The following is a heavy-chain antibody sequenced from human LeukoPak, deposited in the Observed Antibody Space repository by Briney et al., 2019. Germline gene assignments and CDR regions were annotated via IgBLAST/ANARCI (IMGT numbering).Heavy chain of an antibody. CDR2: ISGSGGST. D-gene: IGHD2-2*01. J-gene: IGHJ6*03. CDR1: GFTFSSYA. Sequence: PGGSLRLSCAASGFTFSSYAMSWVRQAPGKGLEWVSAISGSGGSTYYADSVKGRFTISRDNSKNTLYLQMNSLRAEDTAVYYCAKGSSRTYYYYYMDVWRKGTTVTVSS. CDR3: AKGSSRTYYYYYMDV. V-gene: IGHV3-23*01.